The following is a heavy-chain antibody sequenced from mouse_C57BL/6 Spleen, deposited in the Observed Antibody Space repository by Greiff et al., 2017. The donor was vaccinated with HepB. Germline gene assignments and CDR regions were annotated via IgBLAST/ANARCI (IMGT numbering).Heavy chain of an antibody. CDR1: GYTFTSYW. CDR2: IYPGSGGT. CDR3: ATYDGYYPYWYFDV. Sequence: QVQLQQPGAELVKPGASVKMSCKASGYTFTSYWITWVKQRPGQGLEWIGDIYPGSGGTNYNEKFKSKATLTVDKSSSTAYMQLSSLTSEDSAVYYCATYDGYYPYWYFDVWGTGTTVTVSS. V-gene: IGHV1-55*01. D-gene: IGHD2-3*01. J-gene: IGHJ1*03.